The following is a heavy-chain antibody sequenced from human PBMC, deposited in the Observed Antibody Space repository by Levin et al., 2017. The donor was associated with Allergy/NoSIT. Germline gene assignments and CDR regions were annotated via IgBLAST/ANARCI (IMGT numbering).Heavy chain of an antibody. J-gene: IGHJ6*03. Sequence: GESLKISCAVSGFTFSDHYMDWVRQAPGKGLEWVGRSRNRANSYTTEYAASVKGRFTISRDDSKNSLYLQMNSLKTEDTAVYYCARAGAVTAPPTGSRASNHYDMDVWGQGTTVTVSS. V-gene: IGHV3-72*01. CDR2: SRNRANSYTT. D-gene: IGHD2-21*02. CDR3: ARAGAVTAPPTGSRASNHYDMDV. CDR1: GFTFSDHY.